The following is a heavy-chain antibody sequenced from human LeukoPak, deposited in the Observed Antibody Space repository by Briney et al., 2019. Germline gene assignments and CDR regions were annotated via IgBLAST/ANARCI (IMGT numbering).Heavy chain of an antibody. CDR2: TYYRSKWYN. Sequence: SQTLSLTCAISGDSVSSNSAAWNWIRQSPSRGLEWLGRTYYRSKWYNDYAVSVKSRITINPDTSKNQFSLQLNSVTPEDTAVYYCARSVDTAMANWVGDFDYWGQGTLVTVSS. V-gene: IGHV6-1*01. D-gene: IGHD5-18*01. J-gene: IGHJ4*02. CDR1: GDSVSSNSAA. CDR3: ARSVDTAMANWVGDFDY.